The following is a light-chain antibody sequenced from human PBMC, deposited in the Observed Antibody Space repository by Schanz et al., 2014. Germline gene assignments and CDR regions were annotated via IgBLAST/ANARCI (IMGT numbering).Light chain of an antibody. V-gene: IGLV1-44*01. CDR1: TSNIGSNT. J-gene: IGLJ3*02. CDR3: AAWDDSLNGRWV. Sequence: QSVLTQPPSASGTPGQTVTISCSGSTSNIGSNTVTWYQQVPGTAPKLLIYSTVQRPSGVPERFSGSKYDTSASLAISGLQSEDEADYYCAAWDDSLNGRWVFGGGTKLTVL. CDR2: STV.